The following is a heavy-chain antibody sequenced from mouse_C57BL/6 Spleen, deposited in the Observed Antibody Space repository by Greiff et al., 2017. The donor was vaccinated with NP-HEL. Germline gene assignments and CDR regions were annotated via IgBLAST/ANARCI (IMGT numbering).Heavy chain of an antibody. J-gene: IGHJ3*01. Sequence: EVHLVESGPGLVKPSQSLSLTCSVTGYSITSGYYWNWIRQFPGNKLEWMGYISYDGSNNYNPSLKNRISITRDTSKNQFFLKLNSVTTEDTATYYCARGAPSWFAYWGQGTLVTVSA. CDR1: GYSITSGYY. D-gene: IGHD3-1*01. CDR2: ISYDGSN. CDR3: ARGAPSWFAY. V-gene: IGHV3-6*01.